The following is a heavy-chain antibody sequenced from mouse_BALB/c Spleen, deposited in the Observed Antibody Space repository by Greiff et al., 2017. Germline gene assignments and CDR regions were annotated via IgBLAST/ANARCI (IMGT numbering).Heavy chain of an antibody. CDR1: GYTFTSYW. D-gene: IGHD4-1*01. J-gene: IGHJ2*01. Sequence: LQQPGSELVRPGASVKLSCKASGYTFTSYWMHWVKQRPGQGLEWIGNIYPGSGSTNYDEKFKSKATLTVDTSSSTAYMQLSSLTSEDSAVYYCTTDDGTPYYFDYWGQGTTLTVSS. V-gene: IGHV1S22*01. CDR2: IYPGSGST. CDR3: TTDDGTPYYFDY.